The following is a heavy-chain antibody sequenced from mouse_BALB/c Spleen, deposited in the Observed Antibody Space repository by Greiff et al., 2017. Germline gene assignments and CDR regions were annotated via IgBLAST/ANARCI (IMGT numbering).Heavy chain of an antibody. Sequence: DVQLQESGPGLVKPSQSLSLTCSVTGYSITSGYYWNWIRQFPGNKLEWMGYISYDGSNNYNPSLKNRISITRDTSKNQFFLKLNSVTTEDTATYYCATPYGSSYEYAMDYWGQGTSVTVSS. CDR3: ATPYGSSYEYAMDY. V-gene: IGHV3-6*02. D-gene: IGHD1-1*01. J-gene: IGHJ4*01. CDR2: ISYDGSN. CDR1: GYSITSGYY.